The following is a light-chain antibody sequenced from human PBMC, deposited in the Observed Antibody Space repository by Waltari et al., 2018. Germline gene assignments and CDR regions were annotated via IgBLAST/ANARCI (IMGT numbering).Light chain of an antibody. CDR3: QQYGSSPPYT. V-gene: IGKV3-20*01. J-gene: IGKJ2*01. Sequence: EIVLTQSPGTLSWSPGERATLSCRASKSVSSSYLAWYQQKPGQAPRLLIYGASSRATGIPDRFSGSGSGTDFTLTISRLEPEDFAVYYCQQYGSSPPYTFGQGTKLEIK. CDR2: GAS. CDR1: KSVSSSY.